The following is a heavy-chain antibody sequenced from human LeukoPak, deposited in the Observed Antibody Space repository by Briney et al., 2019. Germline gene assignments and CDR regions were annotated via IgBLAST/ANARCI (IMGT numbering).Heavy chain of an antibody. CDR1: GGTFSSYA. J-gene: IGHJ4*02. V-gene: IGHV1-69*05. Sequence: SVKVSCKASGGTFSSYAISWVRQAPGQGLEWMGGIIPIFGTANYAQKFQGRVTITTDESTSTAYMELSSLRSEDTAVYYCAREGYCSGGSCYGYWGQGTPVTVSS. D-gene: IGHD2-15*01. CDR2: IIPIFGTA. CDR3: AREGYCSGGSCYGY.